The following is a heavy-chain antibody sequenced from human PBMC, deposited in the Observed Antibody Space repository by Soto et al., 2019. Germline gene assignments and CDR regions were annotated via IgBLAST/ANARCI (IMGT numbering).Heavy chain of an antibody. D-gene: IGHD2-2*02. J-gene: IGHJ6*02. Sequence: SETLSLTCAVYGGSFSGCYWSWIRQPPGKGLEWIGEINHSGSTNYNPSLKSRVTISVDTSKNQFSLKLSSVTAADTAVYYCARGQWDVVVPAAIGDNYYGMDVWGQGTTVTVSS. CDR3: ARGQWDVVVPAAIGDNYYGMDV. CDR1: GGSFSGCY. V-gene: IGHV4-34*01. CDR2: INHSGST.